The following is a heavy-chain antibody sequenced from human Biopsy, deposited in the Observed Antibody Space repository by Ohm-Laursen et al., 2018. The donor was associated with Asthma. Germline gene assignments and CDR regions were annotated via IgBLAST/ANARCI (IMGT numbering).Heavy chain of an antibody. D-gene: IGHD2-15*01. J-gene: IGHJ4*02. V-gene: IGHV3-7*05. CDR1: GFTFSTSW. Sequence: SLRLSCAASGFTFSTSWITWVRQAPGKGLEWVANIKEDGSEKNYVDSVKGRFTISRDNGKNSLYLQMNSLRAEDTAVYYCARDVDLRSGYWGQGTLVTVSS. CDR3: ARDVDLRSGY. CDR2: IKEDGSEK.